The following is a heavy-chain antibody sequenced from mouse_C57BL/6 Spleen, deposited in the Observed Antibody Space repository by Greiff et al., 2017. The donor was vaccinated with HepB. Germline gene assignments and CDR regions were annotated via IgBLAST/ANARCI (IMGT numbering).Heavy chain of an antibody. CDR1: GYASSSYW. V-gene: IGHV1-80*01. CDR2: IYPGDGDT. CDR3: ARSSYYYGSSYGMDY. Sequence: VQLQQSGAELVKPGASVKISCKASGYASSSYWMNWVKQRPGKGLEWIGQIYPGDGDTNYNGKFKGKATLTADKSSSTAYMQLSSLTSEDSAVYFCARSSYYYGSSYGMDYWGQGTSVTVSS. D-gene: IGHD1-1*01. J-gene: IGHJ4*01.